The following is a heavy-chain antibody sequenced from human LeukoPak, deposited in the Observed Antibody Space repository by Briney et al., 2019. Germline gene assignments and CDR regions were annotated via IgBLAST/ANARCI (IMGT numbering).Heavy chain of an antibody. J-gene: IGHJ4*02. CDR1: GGSFSGYY. D-gene: IGHD6-19*01. V-gene: IGHV4-34*01. CDR2: INHSGSA. CDR3: ARVGRQWPFDY. Sequence: SETLSLTCAVYGGSFSGYYWSWIRQPPGKGLEWIGEINHSGSANYNPSLKSRVTISVDTSKNQFSLELSSVTAADTAVYYCARVGRQWPFDYWGQGTLVTVSS.